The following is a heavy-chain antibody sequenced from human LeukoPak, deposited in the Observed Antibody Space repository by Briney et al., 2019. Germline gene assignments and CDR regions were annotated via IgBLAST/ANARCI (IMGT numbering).Heavy chain of an antibody. CDR2: INPGSGYT. V-gene: IGHV1-3*01. CDR3: ARHGRSIIWSGVPDNWFDP. Sequence: ASVKVSCKTSGDTFITHGIHWVRQAPGQGLEWMGWINPGSGYTKYSEKFQGRVTFTRDTDATTAYLEVNNLRSEDTAVYYCARHGRSIIWSGVPDNWFDPWGQGTLVTVSS. CDR1: GDTFITHG. J-gene: IGHJ5*02. D-gene: IGHD3-10*01.